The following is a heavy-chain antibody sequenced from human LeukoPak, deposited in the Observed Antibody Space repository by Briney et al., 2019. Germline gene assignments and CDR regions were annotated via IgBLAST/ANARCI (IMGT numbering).Heavy chain of an antibody. Sequence: GGSLRLSCAASGFSFSSYNMNWVRQAPGKGLEWVSGISWNSGSIGYADSVKGRFTISRDNAKNSLYLQMNSLRAEDTALYYCAKSPYGSGSYFAFDIWGQGTMVTVSS. CDR1: GFSFSSYN. J-gene: IGHJ3*02. V-gene: IGHV3-9*01. CDR3: AKSPYGSGSYFAFDI. CDR2: ISWNSGSI. D-gene: IGHD3-10*01.